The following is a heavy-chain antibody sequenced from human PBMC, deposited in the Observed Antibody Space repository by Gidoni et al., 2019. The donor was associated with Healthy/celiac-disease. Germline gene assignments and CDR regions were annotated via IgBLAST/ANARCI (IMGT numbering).Heavy chain of an antibody. CDR3: ARSIGSGSYYDY. D-gene: IGHD3-10*01. CDR1: GFSLSTSGMR. Sequence: QVTLKESGPALVKPTQTLTLTCTFSGFSLSTSGMRVSWIRQPPGKALEWLARIDWDDDKFYSPSLKTRLTISKDTSKNQVVLTMTNMDPVDTATYYCARSIGSGSYYDYWGQGTLVTVSS. CDR2: IDWDDDK. V-gene: IGHV2-70*04. J-gene: IGHJ4*02.